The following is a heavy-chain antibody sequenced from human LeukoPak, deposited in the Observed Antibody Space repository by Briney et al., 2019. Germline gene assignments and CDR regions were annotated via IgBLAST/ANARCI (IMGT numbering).Heavy chain of an antibody. J-gene: IGHJ4*02. D-gene: IGHD2-2*01. CDR3: ARRSSTKSGYYFDY. CDR2: INPNSGGT. Sequence: PGASVKVSCKASGYTFTGYYMHWVRQAPGQGLEWMGWINPNSGGTNYAQKFQGRVTMTRDTSISTAYMELSRLRSDDTAVYYCARRSSTKSGYYFDYRGQGTLVTVSS. CDR1: GYTFTGYY. V-gene: IGHV1-2*02.